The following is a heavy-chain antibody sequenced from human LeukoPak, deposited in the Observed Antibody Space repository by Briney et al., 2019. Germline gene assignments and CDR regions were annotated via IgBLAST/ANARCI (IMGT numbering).Heavy chain of an antibody. V-gene: IGHV4-39*01. CDR2: IYYSGST. D-gene: IGHD4-23*01. J-gene: IGHJ6*02. Sequence: SETLSLTCTVSGVSISSSSYYWGWIRQPPGKGLEWIGSIYYSGSTYYNPSLKSRVTISVDTSKNQSSLELSSVTAADTAVYYCARTPVVTYYYYYGMDVWGQGTTVTVSS. CDR1: GVSISSSSYY. CDR3: ARTPVVTYYYYYGMDV.